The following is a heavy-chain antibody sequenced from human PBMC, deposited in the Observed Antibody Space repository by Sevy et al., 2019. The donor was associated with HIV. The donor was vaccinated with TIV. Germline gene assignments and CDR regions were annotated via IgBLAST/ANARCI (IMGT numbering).Heavy chain of an antibody. Sequence: ASVKVSCKASGYNFRSYNMNWVRQAPGQGLEWMGWINTNTGNPTYVQGFTGRFVFSLDTSVSTAYLEISSLKAEDTAVYYCAGELGPFDYWGQGTRVTVSS. D-gene: IGHD3-16*01. CDR3: AGELGPFDY. V-gene: IGHV7-4-1*02. J-gene: IGHJ4*02. CDR2: INTNTGNP. CDR1: GYNFRSYN.